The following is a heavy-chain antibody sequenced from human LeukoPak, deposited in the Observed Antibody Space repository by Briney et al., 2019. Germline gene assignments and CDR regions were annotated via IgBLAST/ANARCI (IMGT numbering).Heavy chain of an antibody. Sequence: SETLSLTCTISGDSISSYYWSWIRQPPGKGPEWIGNIYYTGSTNYNPSLKSRVTISVDTSKNQFSLRLRSVTAADTAVYYCARGQLRYFDWANWYFDLWGRGTLVTVSS. CDR1: GDSISSYY. CDR3: ARGQLRYFDWANWYFDL. V-gene: IGHV4-59*01. D-gene: IGHD3-9*01. CDR2: IYYTGST. J-gene: IGHJ2*01.